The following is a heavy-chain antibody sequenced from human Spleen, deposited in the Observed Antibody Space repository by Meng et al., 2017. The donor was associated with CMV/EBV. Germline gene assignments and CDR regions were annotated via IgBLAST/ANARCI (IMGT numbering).Heavy chain of an antibody. J-gene: IGHJ4*02. CDR1: SGSITTRSFY. CDR2: IYYSGGT. D-gene: IGHD6-25*01. CDR3: ARGTGYGSIYFDY. V-gene: IGHV4-39*07. Sequence: SETLSLTCTVSSGSITTRSFYWGWIRQSPGMGLEWLGSIYYSGGTYYNPSLNSRITISVDTSKNQFSLKLSSVTAADTAVYYCARGTGYGSIYFDYWGQGTLVTVSS.